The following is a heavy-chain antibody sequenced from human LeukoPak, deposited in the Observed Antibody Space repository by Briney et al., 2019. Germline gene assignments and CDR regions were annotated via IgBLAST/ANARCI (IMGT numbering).Heavy chain of an antibody. J-gene: IGHJ5*02. Sequence: LEAPSLTRTVSGGSLSSYYWSWIRQPPGRGGEGIGYISSTGSTTFTPALKPRVTIPVDTSTNQFSLKLTSVTAADTAVYYCAREGTAGTNLNWFDPWGQGTLVTVSS. V-gene: IGHV4-59*01. CDR2: ISSTGST. D-gene: IGHD1-1*01. CDR3: AREGTAGTNLNWFDP. CDR1: GGSLSSYY.